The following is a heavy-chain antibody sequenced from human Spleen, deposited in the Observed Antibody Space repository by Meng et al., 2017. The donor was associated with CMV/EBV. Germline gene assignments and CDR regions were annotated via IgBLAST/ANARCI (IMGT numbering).Heavy chain of an antibody. CDR3: AGYYGAGSYVTGWFDP. D-gene: IGHD3-10*01. CDR1: GGSISSYY. V-gene: IGHV4-59*01. Sequence: SETLSLTGTVSGGSISSYYWSWIRQPPGKGLEWIGYIYYSGSTNYNPSLKRRVTISVDTSKTQFSLKLSSVTAADTAVYYCAGYYGAGSYVTGWFDPWGQGTLVTVSS. J-gene: IGHJ5*02. CDR2: IYYSGST.